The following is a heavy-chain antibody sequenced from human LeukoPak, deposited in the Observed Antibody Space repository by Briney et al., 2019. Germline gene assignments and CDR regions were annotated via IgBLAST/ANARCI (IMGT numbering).Heavy chain of an antibody. CDR1: GGSISSSSYY. V-gene: IGHV4-39*01. CDR2: IYYSGST. J-gene: IGHJ5*02. Sequence: PSETLSLTCAVSGGSISSSSYYWGWIRQPPGKGLEWIGSIYYSGSTYYNPSLKSRVTISVNTSKNQFSLKLSSVTAADTAVYYCARQSHDYSNNWFDPWGQGTLVTVSS. CDR3: ARQSHDYSNNWFDP. D-gene: IGHD4-11*01.